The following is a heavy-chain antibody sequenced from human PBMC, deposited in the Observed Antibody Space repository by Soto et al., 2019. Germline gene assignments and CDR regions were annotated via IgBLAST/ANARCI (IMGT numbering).Heavy chain of an antibody. CDR1: GGSVSSGSYY. J-gene: IGHJ4*02. CDR2: IYYSGST. CDR3: ARDLSSHFDYWGQGRGVIGHY. Sequence: SETLSLTCTVSGGSVSSGSYYWSWIRQPPGKGLEWIGYIYYSGSTNYNPSLKSRVTISVDTSKNQFSLKLSSVTAADTAVYYCARDLSSHFDYWGQGRGVIGHYWGRGILVTVSS. V-gene: IGHV4-61*01. D-gene: IGHD3-16*02.